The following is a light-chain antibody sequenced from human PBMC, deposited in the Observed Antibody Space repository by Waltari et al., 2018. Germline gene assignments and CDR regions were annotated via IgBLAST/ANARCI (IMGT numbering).Light chain of an antibody. Sequence: QSVLTQPPSASGTPGQRVTISCSGSSSNIGSNTVNWYQQLPGTAPKLLIYSNNQRPSGVPDRCSGSKSGTSASLAISGLQSEDEADYYCAAWDDSLNGLVVFGGGTKLTVL. CDR3: AAWDDSLNGLVV. CDR2: SNN. V-gene: IGLV1-44*01. J-gene: IGLJ2*01. CDR1: SSNIGSNT.